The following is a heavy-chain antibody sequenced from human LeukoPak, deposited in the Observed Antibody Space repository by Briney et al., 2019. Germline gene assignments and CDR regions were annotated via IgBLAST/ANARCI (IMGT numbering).Heavy chain of an antibody. CDR1: GFTFSSYW. CDR2: ISYDGSNK. D-gene: IGHD2/OR15-2a*01. Sequence: QPGGSLRLSCAASGFTFSSYWMHWVRQAPGKGLEWVAVISYDGSNKYYADSVKGRFTISRDNSKNTLYLQMNSLRAEDTAVYYCAKETISYGMDVWGQGTTVTVSS. CDR3: AKETISYGMDV. V-gene: IGHV3-30*18. J-gene: IGHJ6*02.